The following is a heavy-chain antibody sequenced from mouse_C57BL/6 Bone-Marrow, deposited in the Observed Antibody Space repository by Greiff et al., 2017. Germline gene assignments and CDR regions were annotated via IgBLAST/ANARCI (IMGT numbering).Heavy chain of an antibody. V-gene: IGHV1-52*01. CDR2: IDPSDSET. Sequence: VQLQQPGAELVRPGSSVKLSCKASGYTFTSYWMHWVKQRPIQGLEWIGNIDPSDSETHYNQKFKDKATLTVDKSSSTAYMQLSSLTSEDSAVDYCARGGGMITHWYFDVWGTGTTVTVSS. D-gene: IGHD2-4*01. CDR3: ARGGGMITHWYFDV. CDR1: GYTFTSYW. J-gene: IGHJ1*03.